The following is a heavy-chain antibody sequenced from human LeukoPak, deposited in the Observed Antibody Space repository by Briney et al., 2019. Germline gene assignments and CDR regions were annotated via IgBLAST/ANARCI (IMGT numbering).Heavy chain of an antibody. CDR1: GFTFSSYG. Sequence: AGGSLRLSCAASGFTFSSYGMNWVRQAPGKGLEWVANIKQDGSEKYYVDSVKGRFTISRDNAKNSLYLQMNSLRAEDTAMYYCARDSAGNDYWGQGTLVTVSS. D-gene: IGHD6-13*01. CDR3: ARDSAGNDY. V-gene: IGHV3-7*01. J-gene: IGHJ4*02. CDR2: IKQDGSEK.